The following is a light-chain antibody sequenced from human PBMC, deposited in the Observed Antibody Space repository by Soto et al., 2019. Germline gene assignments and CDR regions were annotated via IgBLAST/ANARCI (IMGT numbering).Light chain of an antibody. CDR2: EVT. CDR1: RSDVGSYDL. CDR3: CSYANGNTLL. Sequence: QSALTQPASVSGSPGQSITVSCTGTRSDVGSYDLVSWYQHHPGTAPKLILFEVTKRPSGVSNRFSGSKSGNTASLTISGLQTEDDSHYYCCSYANGNTLLFGGGTQLTVL. J-gene: IGLJ2*01. V-gene: IGLV2-23*02.